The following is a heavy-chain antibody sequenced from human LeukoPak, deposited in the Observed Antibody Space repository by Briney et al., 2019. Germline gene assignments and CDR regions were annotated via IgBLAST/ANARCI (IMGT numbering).Heavy chain of an antibody. V-gene: IGHV4-39*07. Sequence: PSETLSLTCTVSGGSISSSSYYWGWIRQPPGKGLEWIGSIYYSGSTYYNPSLKSRVTISVDTSKNQFSLNLSSVTAADTAVYYCARSTWYNDAADIWDQGTMVTVSS. D-gene: IGHD1-14*01. CDR2: IYYSGST. J-gene: IGHJ3*02. CDR3: ARSTWYNDAADI. CDR1: GGSISSSSYY.